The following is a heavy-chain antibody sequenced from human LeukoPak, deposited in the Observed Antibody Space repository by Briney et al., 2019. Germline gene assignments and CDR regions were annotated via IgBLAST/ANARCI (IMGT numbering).Heavy chain of an antibody. V-gene: IGHV4-39*01. Sequence: IPSETLSLTCTVSGGSISSSSYYWGWIRQPPGKGLEWIGEINHSGSTNYNPSLKSRVTISVDTSKNQFSLKLSSVTAADTAVYYCARQVRATLWFGELLYQKRGTYYYYYMDVWGKGTTVTISS. CDR2: INHSGST. CDR1: GGSISSSSYY. J-gene: IGHJ6*03. CDR3: ARQVRATLWFGELLYQKRGTYYYYYMDV. D-gene: IGHD3-10*01.